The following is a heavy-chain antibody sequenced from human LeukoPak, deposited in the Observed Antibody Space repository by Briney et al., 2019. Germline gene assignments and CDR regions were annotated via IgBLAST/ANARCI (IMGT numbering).Heavy chain of an antibody. Sequence: ASVKVSCKASGYTFTGYYMHWVRQAPGQGLEWMGWINPNSGGTNYAQKFQGRVTMTRDTSISTAYMELSRLRSDDTAVYYCARETYYYDSSGPRYAFDIWGQGTMVTVSS. CDR3: ARETYYYDSSGPRYAFDI. CDR1: GYTFTGYY. CDR2: INPNSGGT. D-gene: IGHD3-22*01. J-gene: IGHJ3*02. V-gene: IGHV1-2*02.